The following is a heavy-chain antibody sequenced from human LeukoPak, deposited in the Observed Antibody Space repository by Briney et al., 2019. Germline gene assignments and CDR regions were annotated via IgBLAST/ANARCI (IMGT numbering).Heavy chain of an antibody. CDR3: ARRGNWGFFDY. Sequence: SETLSLTCTVSRGSISTYYWSWIRQPPGKGLEWIGYINYSGSTNYNPSLKSRVTISVDTSKNLFSLKLTSVTAADTAVYYCARRGNWGFFDYWGQGTLVTVSS. CDR2: INYSGST. J-gene: IGHJ4*02. V-gene: IGHV4-59*01. CDR1: RGSISTYY. D-gene: IGHD7-27*01.